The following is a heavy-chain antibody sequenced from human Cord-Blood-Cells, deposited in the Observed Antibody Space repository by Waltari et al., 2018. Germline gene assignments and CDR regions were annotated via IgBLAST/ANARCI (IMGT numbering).Heavy chain of an antibody. CDR1: GGSISSSNW. D-gene: IGHD6-6*01. CDR2: SYQSGST. CDR3: ARSSSGTCDY. V-gene: IGHV4-4*02. Sequence: QVQLQESGPGLVKPSGTLSLNCAVSGGSISSSNWWSWVRQPPGKGLEWIGESYQSGSTNYSPSLKSRVTISVYKSKNQFSLKLSSVTAADTAVYYCARSSSGTCDYWGQGTLVTVSS. J-gene: IGHJ4*02.